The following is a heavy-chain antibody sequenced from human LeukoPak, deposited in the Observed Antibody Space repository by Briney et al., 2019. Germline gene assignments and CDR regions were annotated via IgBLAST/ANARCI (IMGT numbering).Heavy chain of an antibody. Sequence: SETLSLTCTVSGGSISSSSYYWGWIRQPPGKGLEWIGYIYYSGSTNYNPSLKSRVTISVDTSKNQFSLKLSSVTAADTAVYWGIFDYWGQGALVTVSS. V-gene: IGHV4-61*05. J-gene: IGHJ4*02. D-gene: IGHD3-16*01. CDR2: IYYSGST. CDR1: GGSISSSSYY. CDR3: IFDY.